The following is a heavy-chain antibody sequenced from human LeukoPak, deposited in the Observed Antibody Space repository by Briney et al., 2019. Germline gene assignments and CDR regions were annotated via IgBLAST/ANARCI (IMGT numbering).Heavy chain of an antibody. Sequence: ASVKVSCKASGYTFTGYYMHWVRQAPGQGLEWMGRINPNSGGTNYAQKFQGRVTMTRDTSISTAYMELSRLRSDDTAVYYCARLEGDCSSTSCYDWGQGTLVTVSS. J-gene: IGHJ4*02. CDR3: ARLEGDCSSTSCYD. CDR1: GYTFTGYY. D-gene: IGHD2-2*01. V-gene: IGHV1-2*02. CDR2: INPNSGGT.